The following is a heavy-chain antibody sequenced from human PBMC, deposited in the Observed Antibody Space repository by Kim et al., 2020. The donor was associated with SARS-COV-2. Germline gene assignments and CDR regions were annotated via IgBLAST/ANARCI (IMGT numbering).Heavy chain of an antibody. J-gene: IGHJ4*02. V-gene: IGHV4-31*03. Sequence: SETLSLTCTVSGGSISSGGYYWSWIRQHPGKGLEWIGYIYYSGSTYYNPSLKSRVTISVDTSKNQFSLKLSSVTAADTAVYYCARAATIFGVVISYIDYWGQGTLVTVSS. CDR2: IYYSGST. CDR1: GGSISSGGYY. D-gene: IGHD3-3*01. CDR3: ARAATIFGVVISYIDY.